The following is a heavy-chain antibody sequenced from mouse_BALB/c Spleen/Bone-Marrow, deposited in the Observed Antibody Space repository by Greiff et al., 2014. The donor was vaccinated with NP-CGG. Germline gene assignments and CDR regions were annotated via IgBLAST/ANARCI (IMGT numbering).Heavy chain of an antibody. CDR1: GFSFNSYG. J-gene: IGHJ3*01. CDR2: ISGGCSYT. V-gene: IGHV5-9-2*01. Sequence: DVQLVESGGGLVKSGGSLKLSCAASGFSFNSYGMSWVRQTPEKRLEWVATISGGCSYTFYPDSVKGRFTISRDNAKNNLYLQLSSLRSEDTALYYCARHAYYDQTEVSFVYWGQGTLVTVSA. D-gene: IGHD2-4*01. CDR3: ARHAYYDQTEVSFVY.